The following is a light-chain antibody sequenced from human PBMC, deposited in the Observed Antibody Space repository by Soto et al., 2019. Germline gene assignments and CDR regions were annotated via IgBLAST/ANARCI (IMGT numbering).Light chain of an antibody. Sequence: SVMTQSPDSLAVSLGERATINCKSSQSVLYSSHNKNYLAWYQQKPGQPPKLLIYWASTRESGVPDRFSGSGSGTDFTLTISSLQAEDVAVYYCQQYYSTPWTFGQGTKVGIK. CDR3: QQYYSTPWT. CDR1: QSVLYSSHNKNY. J-gene: IGKJ1*01. CDR2: WAS. V-gene: IGKV4-1*01.